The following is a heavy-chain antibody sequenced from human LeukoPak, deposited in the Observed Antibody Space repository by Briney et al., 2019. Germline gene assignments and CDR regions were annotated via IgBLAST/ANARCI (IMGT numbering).Heavy chain of an antibody. V-gene: IGHV4-34*01. CDR3: ARGTEGDIVVVPAAIGTFDY. Sequence: ASETLSLTCAVYGGSFSGYYWSWIRQPPGKGLEWIGEINHSGSTNYNPSLKSRVTISVDTSKNQFSLKLSSVTAADTAVYYCARGTEGDIVVVPAAIGTFDYWGQGTLVTVSS. J-gene: IGHJ4*02. CDR1: GGSFSGYY. CDR2: INHSGST. D-gene: IGHD2-2*01.